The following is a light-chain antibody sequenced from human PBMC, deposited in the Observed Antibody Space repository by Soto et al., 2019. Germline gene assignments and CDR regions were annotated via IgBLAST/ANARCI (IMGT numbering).Light chain of an antibody. CDR3: QQYYGTPLT. Sequence: DIVMTQSPDSLAVSLGERATINCKSSQSVLYSSNNKNYLAWYQQKPGQPPNLLIFWASTRESGVPDRFIGSGSGTDFTLTISSLQAEDVAVYYCQQYYGTPLTFGGGTKVDVK. CDR1: QSVLYSSNNKNY. J-gene: IGKJ4*01. V-gene: IGKV4-1*01. CDR2: WAS.